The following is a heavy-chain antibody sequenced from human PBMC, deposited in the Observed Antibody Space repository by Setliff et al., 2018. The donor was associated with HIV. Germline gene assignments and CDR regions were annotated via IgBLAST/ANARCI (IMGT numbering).Heavy chain of an antibody. V-gene: IGHV3-30*02. D-gene: IGHD5-12*01. CDR1: GFRFSTYG. CDR2: IWYDGSDK. CDR3: AKDRSNIVATIADY. Sequence: PGGSLRLSCVASGFRFSTYGMHWVRQAPGKGLEWVTFIWYDGSDKYYADSVKGRFTISRDNSKNTLYLQMNSLTAEDTAVYYCAKDRSNIVATIADYWGQGTLVTVSS. J-gene: IGHJ4*02.